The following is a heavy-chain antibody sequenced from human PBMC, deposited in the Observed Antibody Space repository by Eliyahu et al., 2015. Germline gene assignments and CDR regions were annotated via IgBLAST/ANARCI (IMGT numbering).Heavy chain of an antibody. CDR1: GGSXSGYY. D-gene: IGHD4-17*01. Sequence: QVQLQESGPGLVKPSETLSLTXTVSGGSXSGYYXSWTRQPPGKGLEWXGYIYYSGSTNYNPSLKSRVTMSVDTSKNQFSLKLSSVTAADTAVYFCARHGPGGDYPLDHWGQGTLVTVSS. CDR3: ARHGPGGDYPLDH. J-gene: IGHJ4*02. V-gene: IGHV4-59*08. CDR2: IYYSGST.